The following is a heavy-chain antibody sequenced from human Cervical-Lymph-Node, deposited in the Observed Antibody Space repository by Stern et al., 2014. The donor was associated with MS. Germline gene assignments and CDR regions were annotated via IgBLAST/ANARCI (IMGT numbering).Heavy chain of an antibody. D-gene: IGHD3-10*01. V-gene: IGHV3-21*01. CDR2: SSNSGNYI. Sequence: EVQLVESGGGLVKPGGSLRLSCAASGFAVSSYTITWVRQAPGKGLAWVSHSSNSGNYIYYADSVKGRFTITRDNANNSVHLEMDSLRTDDTAVYFCAREGVAGYYYGLDVWGQGTTVSVSS. CDR3: AREGVAGYYYGLDV. CDR1: GFAVSSYT. J-gene: IGHJ6*02.